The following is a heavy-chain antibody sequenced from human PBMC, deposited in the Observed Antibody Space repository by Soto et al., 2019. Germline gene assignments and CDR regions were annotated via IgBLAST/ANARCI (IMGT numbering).Heavy chain of an antibody. D-gene: IGHD5-12*01. Sequence: GGSLRLSCAASGFTFSNAWMSWVRQAPGKGLEWVGRIKSKTDGGTTDYTAPVKGGFTISRDDSKNTLYLQMNSLKTEDTAVYYCTSYSGYDYRPPYYFDYWGQGTLVTVSS. CDR1: GFTFSNAW. CDR3: TSYSGYDYRPPYYFDY. V-gene: IGHV3-15*01. J-gene: IGHJ4*02. CDR2: IKSKTDGGTT.